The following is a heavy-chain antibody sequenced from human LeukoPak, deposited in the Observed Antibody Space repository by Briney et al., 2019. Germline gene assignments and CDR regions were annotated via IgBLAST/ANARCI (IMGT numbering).Heavy chain of an antibody. J-gene: IGHJ4*02. CDR2: FYYSEST. V-gene: IGHV4-39*01. CDR3: ARRRNGVPYYFDY. Sequence: PSETLSLTCTVSGCSISTSDYYWGWLRQPPGKGLEWIGSFYYSESTYYNPSLKSRLTISVDTSNNQFSLRLTSVTAADTAVYYCARRRNGVPYYFDYWGQGTLVTVSS. CDR1: GCSISTSDYY. D-gene: IGHD1-1*01.